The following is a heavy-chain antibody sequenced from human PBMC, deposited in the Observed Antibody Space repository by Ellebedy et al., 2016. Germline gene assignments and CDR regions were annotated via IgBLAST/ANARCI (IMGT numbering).Heavy chain of an antibody. J-gene: IGHJ3*02. CDR3: AILYSGYYAAFDI. CDR2: INPSGGST. CDR1: GYTFTSYY. D-gene: IGHD2/OR15-2a*01. V-gene: IGHV1-46*01. Sequence: ASVKVSXXASGYTFTSYYMHWVQQAPGQGLEWMGVINPSGGSTSYAQKFRGRVTMTSDTSTSTVYMELSSLRSADTAVYYCAILYSGYYAAFDIWGQGTLVTVSS.